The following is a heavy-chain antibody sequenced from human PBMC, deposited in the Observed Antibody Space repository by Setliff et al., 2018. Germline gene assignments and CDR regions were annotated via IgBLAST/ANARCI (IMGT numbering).Heavy chain of an antibody. D-gene: IGHD6-25*01. Sequence: GESLKISCKASGYIFTTYWIGWVRQMPGKGLEWMGVIYPGDSDTRYSPSFQGQVTMSADKSINTAYLQWSSLKASGTAMYYCARLGAPASHDAFDIWGQGTMVTVSS. CDR1: GYIFTTYW. J-gene: IGHJ3*02. CDR3: ARLGAPASHDAFDI. CDR2: IYPGDSDT. V-gene: IGHV5-51*01.